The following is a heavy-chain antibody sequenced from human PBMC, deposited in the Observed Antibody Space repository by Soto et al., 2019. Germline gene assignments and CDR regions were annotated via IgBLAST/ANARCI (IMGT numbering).Heavy chain of an antibody. D-gene: IGHD1-1*01. J-gene: IGHJ4*02. CDR2: ISAYNGNT. CDR3: ARDVGKGLIDY. V-gene: IGHV1-18*01. CDR1: GYTFTSYG. Sequence: QVQLVQSGAEVKKPGASVKVSCKASGYTFTSYGISWVRQAPGQGLEWMGWISAYNGNTNYAQKLQGRVTMTKDTTQRTAYWELRSLKSDDKAVYYWARDVGKGLIDYWGQGTLVPVSS.